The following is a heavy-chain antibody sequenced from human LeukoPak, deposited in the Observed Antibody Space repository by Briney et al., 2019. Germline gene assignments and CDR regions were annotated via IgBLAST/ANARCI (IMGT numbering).Heavy chain of an antibody. Sequence: ASVKVSFKVSGYTLTELSMHWVRQAPGKGLEGMGGFDPEDGETIYAQKFQGRVTMTEDTSTDTAYMELSSLRSEDTAVYYCATTLGGSYRYWYFDLWGRGTLVTVSS. CDR1: GYTLTELS. CDR2: FDPEDGET. V-gene: IGHV1-24*01. J-gene: IGHJ2*01. CDR3: ATTLGGSYRYWYFDL. D-gene: IGHD1-26*01.